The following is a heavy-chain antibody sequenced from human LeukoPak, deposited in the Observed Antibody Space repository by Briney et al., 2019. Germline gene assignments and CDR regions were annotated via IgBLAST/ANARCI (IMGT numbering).Heavy chain of an antibody. D-gene: IGHD5-18*01. CDR2: IIPIFGTA. Sequence: ASVKVSCKASGGTFSSYAISWVRQAPGQGLEWMGGIIPIFGTANYAQKLQGRVTITADKSTSTAYMELSSLRSEDTAVYYCARGRGYSYGYFAWWGQGTLVTVSS. V-gene: IGHV1-69*06. CDR1: GGTFSSYA. CDR3: ARGRGYSYGYFAW. J-gene: IGHJ4*02.